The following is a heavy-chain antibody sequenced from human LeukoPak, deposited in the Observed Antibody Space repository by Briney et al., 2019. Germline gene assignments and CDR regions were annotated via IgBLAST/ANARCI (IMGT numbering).Heavy chain of an antibody. J-gene: IGHJ2*01. V-gene: IGHV4-61*01. CDR3: ARTVDSSGYSATYWYFDL. D-gene: IGHD3-22*01. CDR1: GGSFSTTIYY. CDR2: IYYSGST. Sequence: SETLSLTCTVSGGSFSTTIYYWSWIRQPPGKGLEWIGYIYYSGSTNYNPSLKSRVTISVDTSKNQFSLKLSSVTAADTAVYYCARTVDSSGYSATYWYFDLWGRGTLVTVSS.